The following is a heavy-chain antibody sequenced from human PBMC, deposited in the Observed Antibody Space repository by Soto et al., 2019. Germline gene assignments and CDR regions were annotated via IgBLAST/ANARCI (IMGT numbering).Heavy chain of an antibody. CDR2: IDWDDDK. J-gene: IGHJ4*02. D-gene: IGHD5-18*01. CDR1: GFSLSTSGMC. Sequence: SGPTLVNPAQTLTLTCTFSGFSLSTSGMCVSWIRQPPGKALEWLALIDWDDDKYYSTSLKTRLTISKDTSKNQVVLTMTNMDPVDTATYYCARIRRAYSYGHFDYWGQGTLVTVSS. CDR3: ARIRRAYSYGHFDY. V-gene: IGHV2-70*01.